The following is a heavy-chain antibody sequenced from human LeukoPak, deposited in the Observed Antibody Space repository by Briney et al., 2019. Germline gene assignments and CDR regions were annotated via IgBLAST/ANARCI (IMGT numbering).Heavy chain of an antibody. J-gene: IGHJ2*01. CDR2: IYYSGST. CDR1: GYSISSGYY. CDR3: ARDQVYYYDSSGYYYGAWYFDL. V-gene: IGHV4-38-2*02. D-gene: IGHD3-22*01. Sequence: SETLSLTCTVSGYSISSGYYWGWIRQPPGKGLEWIGYIYYSGSTNYNPSLKSRVTISVDTSKNQFSLKLSSVTAADTAVYYCARDQVYYYDSSGYYYGAWYFDLWGRGTLVTVSS.